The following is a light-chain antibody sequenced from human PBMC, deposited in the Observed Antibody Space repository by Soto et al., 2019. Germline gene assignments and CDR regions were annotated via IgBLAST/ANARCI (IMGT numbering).Light chain of an antibody. V-gene: IGKV2D-29*01. CDR1: QSLLYSDGKTY. CDR2: EVS. J-gene: IGKJ5*01. CDR3: MQRSHVPIT. Sequence: DIVVTQTPRSLSVTPGQPASMSCKSSQSLLYSDGKTYLYWYLQKPGQPPQLLMYEVSNRFSGVPDRFSGSGSGTDFTLKISRVEAEDVGVYYCMQRSHVPITFGQGTRLEIK.